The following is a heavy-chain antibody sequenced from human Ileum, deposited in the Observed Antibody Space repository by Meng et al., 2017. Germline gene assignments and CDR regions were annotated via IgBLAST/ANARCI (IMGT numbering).Heavy chain of an antibody. Sequence: QVTVQESGPGRVEPSGPLSLPCAVSGRSISSSDWWSWVRQPPGKGLEWIAEMNLGGSPNYNPSLKSRVTMSVDKSNDHLSLQLTSVTAADTAVYYCAHIFDSWGQGTLVTVSS. CDR1: GRSISSSDW. CDR2: MNLGGSP. J-gene: IGHJ4*02. CDR3: AHIFDS. V-gene: IGHV4-4*02.